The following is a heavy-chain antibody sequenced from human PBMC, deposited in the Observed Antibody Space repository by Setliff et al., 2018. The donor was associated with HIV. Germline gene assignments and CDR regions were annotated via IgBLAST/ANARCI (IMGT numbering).Heavy chain of an antibody. CDR3: ARGKGGLLGPADFDY. D-gene: IGHD3-16*01. V-gene: IGHV4-34*01. Sequence: SETLSLTCAVDGGSFSGYHWNWLRQFPGKGTEWIGEINHTGNTQYNPSLKSRVTRSEETSKSQYSLKLKSVTAADPAISFRARGKGGLLGPADFDYRGPGTLVTVAS. J-gene: IGHJ4*02. CDR1: GGSFSGYH. CDR2: INHTGNT.